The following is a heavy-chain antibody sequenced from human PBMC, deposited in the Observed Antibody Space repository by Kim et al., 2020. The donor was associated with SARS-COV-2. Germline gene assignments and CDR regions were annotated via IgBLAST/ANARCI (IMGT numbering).Heavy chain of an antibody. CDR2: ARNKAHSYIT. Sequence: GGSLRLSCAASGFTPSDHFMDWVRQAPGKGLEWVGRARNKAHSYITEYAASVKGRFTISRDESKSSLHLQMNSLKTEDTALYFCARSQSDSHPGDFHYWG. CDR3: ARSQSDSHPGDFHY. CDR1: GFTPSDHF. D-gene: IGHD2-21*02. J-gene: IGHJ4*01. V-gene: IGHV3-72*01.